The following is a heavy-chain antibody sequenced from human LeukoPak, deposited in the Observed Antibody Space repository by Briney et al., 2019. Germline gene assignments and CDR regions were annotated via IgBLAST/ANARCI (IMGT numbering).Heavy chain of an antibody. D-gene: IGHD3-10*01. CDR2: ISGSGGGT. CDR1: GFTFSSYA. V-gene: IGHV3-23*01. CDR3: ARDIRDYNY. Sequence: GSLRLSCAASGFTFSSYAMSWVRQAPGKGLEWVSAISGSGGGTYYADSVKGRFTISRDNAKNTVFLQMSNLKVEDTAVYYCARDIRDYNYWGQGTLVTVSS. J-gene: IGHJ4*02.